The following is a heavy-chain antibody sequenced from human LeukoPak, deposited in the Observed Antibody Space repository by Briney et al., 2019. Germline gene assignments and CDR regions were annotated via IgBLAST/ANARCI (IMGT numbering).Heavy chain of an antibody. CDR1: GYTFTSYG. CDR2: ISAYNGNT. J-gene: IGHJ3*02. Sequence: GASVKVSCKASGYTFTSYGIIWVRQAPGQGLEWMGWISAYNGNTNYAQKLQGRVTMTTDTSTSTAYMELRSLRSDDTAVYYCARARAIFGVVPIPNDAFDIWGQGTMVTVSS. CDR3: ARARAIFGVVPIPNDAFDI. D-gene: IGHD3-3*01. V-gene: IGHV1-18*01.